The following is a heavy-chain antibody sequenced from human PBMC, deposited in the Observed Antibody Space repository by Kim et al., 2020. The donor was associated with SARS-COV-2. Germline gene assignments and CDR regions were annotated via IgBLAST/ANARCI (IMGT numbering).Heavy chain of an antibody. CDR2: IYIGDST. D-gene: IGHD6-13*01. V-gene: IGHV3-53*01. CDR3: ARGFQQLDFYYYGMDV. CDR1: GFTFSNNY. Sequence: GGSLRLSCAASGFTFSNNYMNWVRQAPGKGLEWVSVIYIGDSTYYADSVKGRFAISRDNSKNTLYLHMNSLRVEDTAAYYCARGFQQLDFYYYGMDVWG. J-gene: IGHJ6*02.